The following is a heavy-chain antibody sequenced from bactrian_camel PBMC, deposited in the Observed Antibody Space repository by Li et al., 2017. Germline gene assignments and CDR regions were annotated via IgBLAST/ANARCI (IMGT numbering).Heavy chain of an antibody. D-gene: IGHD5*01. CDR2: VDVDGAT. J-gene: IGHJ4*01. V-gene: IGHV3S9*01. CDR3: AAKNEGHRSDGSRYIF. CDR1: GFPHWPTC. Sequence: HVQLVESGGGSVEAGGSLSLSCGVSGFPHWPTCVAWFRQIPGNEREGVATVDVDGATLYADSVKGRFTISQDKDENTVYLQMNSLKPEDTAMYFCAAKNEGHRSDGSRYIFWGQGTQVTVS.